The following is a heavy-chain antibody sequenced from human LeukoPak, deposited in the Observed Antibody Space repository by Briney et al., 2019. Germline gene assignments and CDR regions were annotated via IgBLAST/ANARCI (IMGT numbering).Heavy chain of an antibody. CDR2: IIPIFGTA. Sequence: WASVKVSCKASGGTFSSYAISWVRQAPGQGLEWMGGIIPIFGTANYAQKFQGRVTITADKSTSTAYMELSSLRSEDTAVYYCASGYVGAAAGKADYYYYMDVWGKGTTVTVSS. D-gene: IGHD6-13*01. CDR1: GGTFSSYA. V-gene: IGHV1-69*06. CDR3: ASGYVGAAAGKADYYYYMDV. J-gene: IGHJ6*03.